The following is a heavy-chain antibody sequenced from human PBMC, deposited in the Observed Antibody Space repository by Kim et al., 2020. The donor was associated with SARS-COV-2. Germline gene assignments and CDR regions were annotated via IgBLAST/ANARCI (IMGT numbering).Heavy chain of an antibody. CDR3: AKEIWSSDYDFWSGYYTRAYYYYGMDV. J-gene: IGHJ6*02. Sequence: GGSLRLSCAASGFTFSSYAMSWVRQAPGKGLEWVSAISGSGGSTYYADSVKGRFTISRDNSKNKLYLQMNSLRAEDTAVYYCAKEIWSSDYDFWSGYYTRAYYYYGMDVWGQGTTVTVSS. CDR2: ISGSGGST. CDR1: GFTFSSYA. D-gene: IGHD3-3*01. V-gene: IGHV3-23*01.